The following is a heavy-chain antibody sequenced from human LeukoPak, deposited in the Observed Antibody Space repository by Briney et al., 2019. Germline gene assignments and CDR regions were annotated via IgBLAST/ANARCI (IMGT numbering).Heavy chain of an antibody. CDR2: INWNGGRT. D-gene: IGHD2-21*01. CDR3: AKAPVTTCRGAYCYPFDY. J-gene: IGHJ4*02. V-gene: IGHV3-20*04. CDR1: GFTFDDDG. Sequence: GGSLRLSCAASGFTFDDDGMSWVRQAPGKGLEWVSGINWNGGRTGYADSVKGRFTISRDNAKNSLYLQMNRLRPEDAAVYYCAKAPVTTCRGAYCYPFDYWGQGTLVTVSS.